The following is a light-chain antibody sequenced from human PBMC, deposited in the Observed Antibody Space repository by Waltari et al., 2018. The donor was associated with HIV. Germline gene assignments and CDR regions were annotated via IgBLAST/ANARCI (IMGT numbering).Light chain of an antibody. V-gene: IGLV2-14*01. J-gene: IGLJ3*02. CDR3: SSYTTSSTWV. CDR1: SSDIGGYKY. CDR2: EVS. Sequence: QSALTQPASVSGSPGQSITISCTGTSSDIGGYKYVSWYQQQPGKAPKLMISEVSNRPSGVSNRVSGSMSGNTASLTISGLQAEDEADYYCSSYTTSSTWVFGGGTKLTVL.